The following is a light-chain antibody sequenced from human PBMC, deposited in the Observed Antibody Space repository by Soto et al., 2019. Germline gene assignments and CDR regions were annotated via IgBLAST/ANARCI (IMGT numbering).Light chain of an antibody. V-gene: IGLV2-14*01. CDR2: EVS. CDR3: GSYTISSLYV. CDR1: SSDIGGHNF. Sequence: QSALTQPASVSGSDGQSITISCTGTSSDIGGHNFVSWYQQRPGTVPKLMLYEVSNRPSGVSNRFSGSKSGNTASLTISGLQADDEADYYRGSYTISSLYVFGTGTKLTV. J-gene: IGLJ1*01.